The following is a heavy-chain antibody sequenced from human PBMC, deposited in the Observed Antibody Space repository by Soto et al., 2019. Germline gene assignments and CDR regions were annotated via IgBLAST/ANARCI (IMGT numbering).Heavy chain of an antibody. Sequence: QLQLQESGSGLVKPSQTLSLTCAVSGGSISSGGYFWSWIRQPPGKGLEWIGYIYHSGSTYYNPSLKSRVTISVDRSKNQFSLKLSSVTAADTAVYYCARGDDSSGYFPYWGQGTLVTVSS. CDR2: IYHSGST. CDR3: ARGDDSSGYFPY. D-gene: IGHD3-22*01. J-gene: IGHJ4*02. V-gene: IGHV4-30-2*01. CDR1: GGSISSGGYF.